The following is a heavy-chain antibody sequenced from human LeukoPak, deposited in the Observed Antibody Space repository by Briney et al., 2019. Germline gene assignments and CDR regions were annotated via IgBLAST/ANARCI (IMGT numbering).Heavy chain of an antibody. CDR3: VRGWEFSSGWYYFDY. CDR1: GDSVSTNNAG. J-gene: IGHJ4*02. V-gene: IGHV6-1*01. D-gene: IGHD6-19*01. CDR2: TYYSSNWYK. Sequence: SQTLSLTCAISGDSVSTNNAGWNWIRQSPSRGLEWLGRTYYSSNWYKDYAVSVISRITINPDTSKNQFSLHLNSVTPEDTAVYYCVRGWEFSSGWYYFDYWGQGTLVTVSS.